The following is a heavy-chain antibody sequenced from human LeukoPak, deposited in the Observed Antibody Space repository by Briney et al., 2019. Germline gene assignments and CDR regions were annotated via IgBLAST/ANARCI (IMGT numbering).Heavy chain of an antibody. CDR3: AKDLTYYDFWSGYPGDY. CDR1: GFTFSHYG. V-gene: IGHV3-30*02. CDR2: IWYDGSNK. Sequence: GGSLRLSCAASGFTFSHYGLHWVRQAPGKGLEWVAVIWYDGSNKYYAHSVRGRFTISRDNSKNTLYLQMNSLRAEDTAVYYCAKDLTYYDFWSGYPGDYWGQGTLVTVSS. J-gene: IGHJ4*02. D-gene: IGHD3-3*01.